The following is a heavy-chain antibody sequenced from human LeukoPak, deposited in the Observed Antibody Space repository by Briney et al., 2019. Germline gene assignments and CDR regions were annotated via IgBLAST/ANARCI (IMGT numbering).Heavy chain of an antibody. CDR1: GFTVSSNS. Sequence: GVSLRLSCAASGFTVSSNSMSWVRQAPGKGLEWVSVIHSGGSTYYADSVKGRFTISRDNSKNTLFLQMNSLRAEDTAVYYCARAAAYCSGGSCYFDYWGQGTLVTVSS. CDR2: IHSGGST. V-gene: IGHV3-53*01. J-gene: IGHJ4*02. CDR3: ARAAAYCSGGSCYFDY. D-gene: IGHD2-15*01.